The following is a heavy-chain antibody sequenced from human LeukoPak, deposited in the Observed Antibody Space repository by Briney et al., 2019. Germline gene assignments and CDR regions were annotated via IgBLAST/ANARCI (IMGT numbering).Heavy chain of an antibody. J-gene: IGHJ4*02. D-gene: IGHD3-10*01. CDR2: ISYDRSNT. V-gene: IGHV3-30*18. Sequence: GRSLRLSCAASGFTFSSYGMHWVRQAPGKGLEWVAVISYDRSNTYYVDSVKGRFTISRDNSKNMLYLQMNSLRAEDTAVYYCAKPYYYGSRSYMDYWGQGTLVTVSS. CDR1: GFTFSSYG. CDR3: AKPYYYGSRSYMDY.